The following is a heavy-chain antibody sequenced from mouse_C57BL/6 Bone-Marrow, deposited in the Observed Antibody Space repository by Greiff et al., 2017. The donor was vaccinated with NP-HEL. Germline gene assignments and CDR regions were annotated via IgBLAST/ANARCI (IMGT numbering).Heavy chain of an antibody. Sequence: QVQLQQPGAELVKPGASVKLSCKASGYTFTSYWMHWVKQRPGQGLEWIGMIHPNSGSTNYNEKFKSKATLTVDKSSSTAYMQLSSLTSEDAAVYYCARDWDGYFDYWGQGTTLTVSS. CDR2: IHPNSGST. J-gene: IGHJ2*01. CDR1: GYTFTSYW. CDR3: ARDWDGYFDY. V-gene: IGHV1-64*01. D-gene: IGHD4-1*01.